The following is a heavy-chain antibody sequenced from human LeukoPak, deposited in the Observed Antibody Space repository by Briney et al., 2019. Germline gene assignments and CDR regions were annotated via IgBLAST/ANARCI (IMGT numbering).Heavy chain of an antibody. CDR2: KWYDGGKK. CDR3: ARDREVYYYDSSGSLDY. Sequence: PGTSLRLSCAASGFTFSNWARQTPGKGLRWVAVKWYDGGKKYYADSLKGRFTISGDNSSPRAEDTAVHYCARDREVYYYDSSGSLDYWGQGTLVTVSS. J-gene: IGHJ4*02. D-gene: IGHD3-22*01. V-gene: IGHV3-33*01. CDR1: GFTFS.